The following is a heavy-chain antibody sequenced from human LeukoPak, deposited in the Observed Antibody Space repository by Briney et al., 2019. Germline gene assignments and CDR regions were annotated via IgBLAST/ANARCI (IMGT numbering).Heavy chain of an antibody. V-gene: IGHV1-2*02. CDR3: ARDAPRNDYGDYRTGY. CDR2: INPNSGGT. J-gene: IGHJ4*02. D-gene: IGHD4-17*01. CDR1: GYTFTGYY. Sequence: ASVKVSCKASGYTFTGYYMHWVRQAPGQGLEWMGWINPNSGGTNYAQKFQGRATMTRDTSISTAYMELSRLRSDDTAVYYCARDAPRNDYGDYRTGYWGQGTLVTVSS.